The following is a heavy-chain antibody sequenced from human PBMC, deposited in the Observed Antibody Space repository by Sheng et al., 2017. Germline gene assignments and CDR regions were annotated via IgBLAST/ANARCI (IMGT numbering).Heavy chain of an antibody. CDR2: FIGMMI. CDR3: AHRLRVAAVRGAFDAFDI. V-gene: IGHV2-5*01. D-gene: IGHD3-10*01. CDR1: GFSLSTSGVG. Sequence: QISLKESGPTLVKPTQTLTLTCTFSGFSLSTSGVGVGWIRQPPRKGPWSGLHSFIGMMISATAPSLKSRLTITKDTSTNQVVLTMTNVDPVDTATYYCAHRLRVAAVRGAFDAFDIWGHGTMVTVSS. J-gene: IGHJ3*02.